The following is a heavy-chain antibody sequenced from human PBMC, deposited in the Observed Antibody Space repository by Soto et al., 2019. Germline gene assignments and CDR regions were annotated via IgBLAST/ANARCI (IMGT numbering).Heavy chain of an antibody. Sequence: PGGSLRLSCAASGFIFKNFGMSWVRQAPGKGLEWISSISGSGFKKYYADSVKGRFTISRDNSKNSQFLQMNSLRDDDTAVYYCAREDILGARSFDYWGRGTLVTVSS. CDR3: AREDILGARSFDY. CDR2: ISGSGFKK. CDR1: GFIFKNFG. V-gene: IGHV3-23*01. D-gene: IGHD1-26*01. J-gene: IGHJ4*02.